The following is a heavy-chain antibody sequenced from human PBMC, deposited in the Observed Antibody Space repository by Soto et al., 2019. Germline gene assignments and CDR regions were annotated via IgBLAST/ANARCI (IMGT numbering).Heavy chain of an antibody. CDR1: GFTFSSYA. CDR3: ARERVGATGH. J-gene: IGHJ4*02. CDR2: ISYDGSNK. D-gene: IGHD1-26*01. Sequence: QVQLVESGGGVVQPGRSLRLSCAASGFTFSSYAMHWVRQAPGKGLEWVAVISYDGSNKYYADSVKGRFTISRDNSKNTLYLQMNSLRAEDTAVYYCARERVGATGHWGQGTLVTVSS. V-gene: IGHV3-30-3*01.